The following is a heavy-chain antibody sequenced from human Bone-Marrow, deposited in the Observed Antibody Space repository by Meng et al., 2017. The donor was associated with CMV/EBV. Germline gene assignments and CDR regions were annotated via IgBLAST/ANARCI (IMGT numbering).Heavy chain of an antibody. Sequence: SVKVSSKASGGSFGTYTFAWVRQAPGQGLEWMGRTIPLAGVTNYAQKFQGRVSITADIFRSTAFLELSSLRSEDTAVYYCASYHCYTTDCSTRFFNYWGQGTLVTVSS. CDR3: ASYHCYTTDCSTRFFNY. J-gene: IGHJ4*02. CDR2: TIPLAGVT. D-gene: IGHD2-2*02. CDR1: GGSFGTYT. V-gene: IGHV1-69*02.